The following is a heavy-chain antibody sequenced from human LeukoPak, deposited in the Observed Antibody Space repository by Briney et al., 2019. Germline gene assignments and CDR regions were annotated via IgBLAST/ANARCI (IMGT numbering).Heavy chain of an antibody. Sequence: SETLSLTCTVSGGSISSYYWSWIRQPPGKGLEWIGYIYYSGSTNYNPSLKSRVTISVDTSKNQFSLKLSSVTAADTAVYYCANHFACGSTSCPPFDSWGQGTLVTVSS. J-gene: IGHJ4*02. CDR3: ANHFACGSTSCPPFDS. D-gene: IGHD2-2*01. V-gene: IGHV4-59*01. CDR2: IYYSGST. CDR1: GGSISSYY.